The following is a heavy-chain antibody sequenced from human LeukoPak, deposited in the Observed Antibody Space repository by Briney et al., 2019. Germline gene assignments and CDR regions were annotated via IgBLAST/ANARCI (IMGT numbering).Heavy chain of an antibody. J-gene: IGHJ4*02. V-gene: IGHV3-23*01. CDR3: TKDQDFRLGSMDH. CDR2: ITDIGDRA. CDR1: GFIFRTYA. Sequence: GGSLRLSCGTSGFIFRTYAMTWVRQAPGKGLEWVSTITDIGDRAFYIGSVRGRFTISRDDSKNTLYLQMNSLRAEDTAVYYCTKDQDFRLGSMDHWGQGTLVTVSS. D-gene: IGHD7-27*01.